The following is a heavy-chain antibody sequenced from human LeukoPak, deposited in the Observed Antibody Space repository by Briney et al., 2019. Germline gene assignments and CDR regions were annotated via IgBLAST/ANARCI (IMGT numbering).Heavy chain of an antibody. CDR1: GYTFTGYY. CDR3: ARDGDLYMSNNWFDP. J-gene: IGHJ5*02. CDR2: INPNSGGT. V-gene: IGHV1-2*02. D-gene: IGHD2-21*01. Sequence: ASVKVSCKASGYTFTGYYMHWVRQAPGQGLEWMGWINPNSGGTNYAQKFQGRVTMTRDTSISTAYMKLSRLRSDDTAVYYCARDGDLYMSNNWFDPWGQGTLVTVSS.